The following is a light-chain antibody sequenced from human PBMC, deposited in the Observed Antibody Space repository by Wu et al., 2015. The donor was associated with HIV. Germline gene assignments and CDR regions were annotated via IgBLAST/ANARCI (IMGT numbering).Light chain of an antibody. J-gene: IGKJ2*03. CDR1: QSISVW. CDR3: QQYKSLYS. Sequence: DVQMTQSPFTLSASVGDRVTITCRASQSISVWLAWYQQKPGRAPKLLIHKASTLQTGVPSRFSGSGSETYFTLTINSVQPDDFATYYCQQYKSLYSFGQGTKVEMK. V-gene: IGKV1-5*03. CDR2: KAS.